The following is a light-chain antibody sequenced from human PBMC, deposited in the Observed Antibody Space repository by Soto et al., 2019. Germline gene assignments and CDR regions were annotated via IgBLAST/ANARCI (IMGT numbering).Light chain of an antibody. CDR2: DAS. CDR1: QSVSSY. Sequence: EIVLTRSRSTLPLSPGDRPSLSCRASQSVSSYLAWYQQKPGKPLRLLIYDASNRATGIPARFRGSGSGTDFTLTISSLEHEDFAVYYCQQRSNFGQGTRLEIK. CDR3: QQRSN. J-gene: IGKJ5*01. V-gene: IGKV3-11*01.